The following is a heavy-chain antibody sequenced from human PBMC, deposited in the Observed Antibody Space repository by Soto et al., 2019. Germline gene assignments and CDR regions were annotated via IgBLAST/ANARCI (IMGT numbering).Heavy chain of an antibody. V-gene: IGHV4-30-4*01. CDR1: GGSISSGDYY. Sequence: QVQLQESGPGLVKPSHTLSLTCTVSGGSISSGDYYWSWIRQPPGKGLEWIGYIYYSGSTYYNPSLKSRVTISVDTSKNQFSLKLSSVTAADTAVYYCARKGSSSFGGWYNWFDPWGQGTLVTVSS. CDR2: IYYSGST. D-gene: IGHD6-6*01. J-gene: IGHJ5*02. CDR3: ARKGSSSFGGWYNWFDP.